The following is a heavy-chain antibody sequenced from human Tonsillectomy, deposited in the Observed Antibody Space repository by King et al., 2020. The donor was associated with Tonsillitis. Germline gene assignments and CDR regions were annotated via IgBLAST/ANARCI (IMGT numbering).Heavy chain of an antibody. CDR2: ISWNSGSI. V-gene: IGHV3-9*01. CDR1: GFTFDDYA. J-gene: IGHJ4*02. CDR3: AKDRGDYGDYFDY. D-gene: IGHD4-17*01. Sequence: VQPVESGGGLVQPGRSLRLSCAASGFTFDDYAMHWVRQAPGKGLEWVSGISWNSGSIGYADSVKGRFTISRDNAKNSLYLQMNSLRAEDTALYYCAKDRGDYGDYFDYWGQGTLVTVSS.